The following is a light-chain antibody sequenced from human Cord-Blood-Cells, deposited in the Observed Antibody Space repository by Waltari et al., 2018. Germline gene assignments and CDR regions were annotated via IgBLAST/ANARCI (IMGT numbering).Light chain of an antibody. CDR2: GAS. Sequence: EIVLTHSPGTLSLSPGERATFSCRASQSVSSSYLAWYQQKPGQAPRLLIYGASSRATGIPDRFSGSGSGTDFTLTISRLEPEDFAVYYCQQYGSSPRTFGQGTKVEIK. V-gene: IGKV3-20*01. J-gene: IGKJ1*01. CDR1: QSVSSSY. CDR3: QQYGSSPRT.